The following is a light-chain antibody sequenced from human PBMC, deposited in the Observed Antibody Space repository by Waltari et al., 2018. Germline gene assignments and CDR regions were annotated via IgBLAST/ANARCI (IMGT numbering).Light chain of an antibody. CDR3: QQFNSDLT. Sequence: AIQLTQSPSSLSASVGDRVTITCRASQGISRALAWYQQKPGKAPNPLIYDASTLEGGVPSRFSGSGSGTDCTLTISSLQPEDFATYYCQQFNSDLTFGGGTKVEIK. CDR2: DAS. J-gene: IGKJ4*01. V-gene: IGKV1-13*02. CDR1: QGISRA.